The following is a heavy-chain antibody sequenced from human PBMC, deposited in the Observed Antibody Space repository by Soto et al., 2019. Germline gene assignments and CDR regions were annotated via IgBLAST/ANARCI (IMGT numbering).Heavy chain of an antibody. Sequence: SQTLSLTCVISGDSVSSNSAAWNWIRQSPSRGLEWLGRTYYRSKWYNDYAVSVKSRITINPDTSKNQFSLQLNSVTPEDTAVYYCARDKAAAGKYYYYYYGMDVWGQGTTVTVSS. CDR1: GDSVSSNSAA. D-gene: IGHD6-13*01. V-gene: IGHV6-1*01. CDR2: TYYRSKWYN. J-gene: IGHJ6*02. CDR3: ARDKAAAGKYYYYYYGMDV.